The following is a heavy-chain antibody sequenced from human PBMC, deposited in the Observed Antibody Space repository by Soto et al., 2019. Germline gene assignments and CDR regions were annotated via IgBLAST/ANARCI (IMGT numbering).Heavy chain of an antibody. Sequence: GGSLRLSCAASGFTFSDYYMSWIRQAPGKGLEWVSYISSSGSTIYHADSVKGRFTISRDNAKNSLYLQMNSLRAEDTAVYYCARDRDTAMYYYYYGMDVWGQGTTVTVSS. CDR1: GFTFSDYY. J-gene: IGHJ6*02. D-gene: IGHD5-18*01. V-gene: IGHV3-11*01. CDR3: ARDRDTAMYYYYYGMDV. CDR2: ISSSGSTI.